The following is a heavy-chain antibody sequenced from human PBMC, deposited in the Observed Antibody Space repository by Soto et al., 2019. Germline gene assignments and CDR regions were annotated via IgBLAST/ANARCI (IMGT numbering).Heavy chain of an antibody. CDR3: ARALLGGWLVLFDP. J-gene: IGHJ5*02. D-gene: IGHD6-19*01. V-gene: IGHV4-30-2*01. CDR2: IYHSGST. CDR1: GVSISSGGYS. Sequence: SETLSLTCAVSGVSISSGGYSLSWLRQPPGKGLEWIGCIYHSGSTYYNPSLKSRVTISVDRSKNQFSLKLSSVTAADTAVYYCARALLGGWLVLFDPWGQGTLVTVSS.